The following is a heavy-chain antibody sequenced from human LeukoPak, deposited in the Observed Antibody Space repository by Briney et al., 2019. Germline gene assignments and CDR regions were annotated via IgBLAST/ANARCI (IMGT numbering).Heavy chain of an antibody. CDR2: ISSSSSYI. V-gene: IGHV3-21*01. D-gene: IGHD3-16*02. J-gene: IGHJ4*02. CDR3: ARDTGGYYDYVWGSYRYRTFDY. Sequence: PGGSLRLSCAASGFTFSCYSMNWVRQAPGKGLEWVSSISSSSSYIYYADSVKGRFTISRDNAKNSLYLQMNSLRAEDTAVYYCARDTGGYYDYVWGSYRYRTFDYWGQGTLVTVSS. CDR1: GFTFSCYS.